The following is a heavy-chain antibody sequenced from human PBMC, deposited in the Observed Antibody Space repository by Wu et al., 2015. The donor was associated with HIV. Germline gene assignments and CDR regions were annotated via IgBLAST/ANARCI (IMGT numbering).Heavy chain of an antibody. V-gene: IGHV1-2*02. CDR3: ARNTDSVATSLYSLGV. J-gene: IGHJ6*02. CDR2: IIPHSGDT. D-gene: IGHD5-12*01. Sequence: QVQLLQSGAEVRKPGASVRVSCKTSGYIFTDYYIHWVRQAPGQGLQWMGWIIPHSGDTNYAQKFQGRVTLTRDTSISTAYMELSSLKSDDTAVYYCARNTDSVATSLYSLGVWGQGTVVTVSS. CDR1: GYIFTDYY.